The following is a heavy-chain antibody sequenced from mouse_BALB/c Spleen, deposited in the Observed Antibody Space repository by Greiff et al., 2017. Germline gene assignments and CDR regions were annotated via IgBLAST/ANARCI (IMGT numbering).Heavy chain of an antibody. V-gene: IGHV1S81*02. Sequence: VQLQQPGAELVKPGASVKLSCKASGYTFTSYWMHWVKQRPGQGLEWIGEINPSNGRTNYNEKFKSKATLTVDKSSSTAYRQLSSLTSEDSAVYYCARDDGNYGAMDYWGQGTSVTVSS. D-gene: IGHD2-1*01. J-gene: IGHJ4*01. CDR2: INPSNGRT. CDR1: GYTFTSYW. CDR3: ARDDGNYGAMDY.